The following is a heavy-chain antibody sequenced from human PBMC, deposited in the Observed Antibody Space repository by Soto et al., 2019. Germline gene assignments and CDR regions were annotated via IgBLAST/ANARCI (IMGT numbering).Heavy chain of an antibody. Sequence: QVQLVQSGAEVKKPGSSVKVSCKASGGTFSSYTVSWVRQAPGQGLAWMGRIVPIIGVPNYAQRFQGRVTITAEKGTNTAYMELSSLRSEDTAVYYFASDRYAYGSGSTIDYWGKVTLVTVSS. CDR1: GGTFSSYT. D-gene: IGHD3-10*01. CDR3: ASDRYAYGSGSTIDY. J-gene: IGHJ4*02. V-gene: IGHV1-69*02. CDR2: IVPIIGVP.